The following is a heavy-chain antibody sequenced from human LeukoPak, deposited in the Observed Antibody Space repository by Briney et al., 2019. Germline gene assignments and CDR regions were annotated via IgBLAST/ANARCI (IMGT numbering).Heavy chain of an antibody. CDR1: GGSINSSSYY. Sequence: PSETLSLTCAVSGGSINSSSYYWGWIRQPPWKGPEWIGTIYYSGSTYHNPSLKSRVTISVDTSKNQFSLKLSSVTAADTAVYYCARLPMAMGVFDNWGQGTLVTVSS. CDR2: IYYSGST. J-gene: IGHJ4*02. D-gene: IGHD3-10*01. CDR3: ARLPMAMGVFDN. V-gene: IGHV4-39*01.